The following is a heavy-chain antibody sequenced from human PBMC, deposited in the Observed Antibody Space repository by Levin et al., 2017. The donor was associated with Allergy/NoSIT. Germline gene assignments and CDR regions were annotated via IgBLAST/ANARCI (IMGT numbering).Heavy chain of an antibody. D-gene: IGHD3-9*01. CDR3: ARGNRLRYFDWLSTGNYFDY. CDR1: GGSFSGYY. V-gene: IGHV4-34*01. CDR2: INHSGST. J-gene: IGHJ4*02. Sequence: SQTLSLTCAVYGGSFSGYYWSWIRQPPGKGLEWIGEINHSGSTNYNPSLKSRVTISVDTSKNQFSLKLSSVTAADTAVYYCARGNRLRYFDWLSTGNYFDYWGQGTLVTVSS.